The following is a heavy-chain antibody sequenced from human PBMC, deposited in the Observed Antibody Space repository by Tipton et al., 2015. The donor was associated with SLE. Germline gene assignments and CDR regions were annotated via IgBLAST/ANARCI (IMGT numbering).Heavy chain of an antibody. Sequence: SLRLSCAASGFTSSRYGMHWVRQAPGRGLEWVSLINHDGTEQLYVDSVKGRFTISRDNSKNTLYLQMNSLRAEDTAVYYCAKDGTLPGFGGQGTLVTVSS. CDR3: AKDGTLPGF. D-gene: IGHD1/OR15-1a*01. J-gene: IGHJ4*02. V-gene: IGHV3-30*02. CDR2: INHDGTEQ. CDR1: GFTSSRYG.